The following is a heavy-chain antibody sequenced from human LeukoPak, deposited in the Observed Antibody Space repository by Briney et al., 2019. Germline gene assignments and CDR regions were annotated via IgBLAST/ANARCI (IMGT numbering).Heavy chain of an antibody. CDR1: GFTVSSNY. CDR3: ARPIPADAGAFDI. Sequence: GGSLRLSCAASGFTVSSNYMSWVRQAPGKGLEWVSVIYSGGRTYYADSVKGRFTISRDNSKNTLNLQMNNLRAEDTAVYYCARPIPADAGAFDIWGQGTMVTVSS. J-gene: IGHJ3*02. D-gene: IGHD6-13*01. V-gene: IGHV3-66*04. CDR2: IYSGGRT.